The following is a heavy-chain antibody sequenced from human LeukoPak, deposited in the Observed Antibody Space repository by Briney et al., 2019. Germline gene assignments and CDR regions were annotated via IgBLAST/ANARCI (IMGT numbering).Heavy chain of an antibody. J-gene: IGHJ4*02. Sequence: SGGSLRLSCAASGFTFSSYAMHWVRQAPGKGLGWVAVISYDGSNKYYADSVKGRFTISRDNSKNTLYLQMNSLRAEDTAVYYCARDPYDFWSGYYKVHYFDYWGQGTLVTVSS. V-gene: IGHV3-30-3*01. D-gene: IGHD3-3*01. CDR1: GFTFSSYA. CDR3: ARDPYDFWSGYYKVHYFDY. CDR2: ISYDGSNK.